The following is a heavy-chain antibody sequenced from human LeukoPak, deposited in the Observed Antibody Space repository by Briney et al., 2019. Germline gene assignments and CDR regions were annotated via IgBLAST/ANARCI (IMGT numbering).Heavy chain of an antibody. CDR2: INPSGGST. V-gene: IGHV1-46*01. CDR3: ARAPLGSSSGWQHFDY. D-gene: IGHD6-19*01. Sequence: ASVKVSCKASGYTFTSYYMHWVRQAPGQGLEWMGIINPSGGSTSYAHKFQGRVTMTRDTSTSTVYMELSSLRAEDTAVYYCARAPLGSSSGWQHFDYWGQGTLVTVSS. CDR1: GYTFTSYY. J-gene: IGHJ4*02.